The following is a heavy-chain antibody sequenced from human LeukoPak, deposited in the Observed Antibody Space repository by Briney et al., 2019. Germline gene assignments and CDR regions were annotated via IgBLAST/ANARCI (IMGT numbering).Heavy chain of an antibody. Sequence: PGGSLRLSCAASGFTFSSYGMHWVRQAPGKGLEWVAVISYDGSNKYYAESLKGRFTISRDNSKNTLYLQMNSLRAEETAVYYCAKGIIMIPEYWGQGTLVTVSS. D-gene: IGHD3-16*01. CDR2: ISYDGSNK. V-gene: IGHV3-30*18. J-gene: IGHJ4*02. CDR1: GFTFSSYG. CDR3: AKGIIMIPEY.